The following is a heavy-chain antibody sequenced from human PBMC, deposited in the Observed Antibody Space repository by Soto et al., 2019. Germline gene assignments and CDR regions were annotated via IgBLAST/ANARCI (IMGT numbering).Heavy chain of an antibody. CDR3: ARVLFGRGNWFDP. D-gene: IGHD3-3*01. CDR1: GGSISSYY. Sequence: QVQLQESGPGLVKPSEPLSLTCTVSGGSISSYYWSWIRQPPGKGLEWIGYIHYSGSTNHNPSLKSRVTISVDTSKNQLSLKLRSVTAADTAVYYCARVLFGRGNWFDPWGQGTLVTVSS. V-gene: IGHV4-59*01. CDR2: IHYSGST. J-gene: IGHJ5*02.